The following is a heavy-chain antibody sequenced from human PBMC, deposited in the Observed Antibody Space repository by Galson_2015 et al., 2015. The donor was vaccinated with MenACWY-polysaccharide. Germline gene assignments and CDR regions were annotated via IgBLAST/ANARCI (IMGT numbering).Heavy chain of an antibody. CDR3: AKDSTDFWSVAGRFDH. Sequence: SLRLSCAASGFTFTSYAMSWVRQAPGKGLEWVSAIRSSGTNTYYADSVKGRFTISRDNSKNTPCLQMNSLRAEDTAVYYCAKDSTDFWSVAGRFDHWGQATLVTVSS. CDR2: IRSSGTNT. D-gene: IGHD3-3*01. J-gene: IGHJ5*02. V-gene: IGHV3-23*01. CDR1: GFTFTSYA.